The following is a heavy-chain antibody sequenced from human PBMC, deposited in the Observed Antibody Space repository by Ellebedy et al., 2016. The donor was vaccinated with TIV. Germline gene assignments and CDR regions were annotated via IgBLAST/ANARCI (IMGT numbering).Heavy chain of an antibody. D-gene: IGHD4-17*01. J-gene: IGHJ4*02. CDR1: GFTLSSYA. CDR3: AKDFINGDHADY. CDR2: ISGSDGST. V-gene: IGHV3-23*01. Sequence: GESLKISCAASGFTLSSYAMSWVRQAPGKGLEWVSTISGSDGSTYYADSVKGRFTISRDNSKNTLYLQMNSLRAEDTALYYCAKDFINGDHADYWGQGTLVTVSS.